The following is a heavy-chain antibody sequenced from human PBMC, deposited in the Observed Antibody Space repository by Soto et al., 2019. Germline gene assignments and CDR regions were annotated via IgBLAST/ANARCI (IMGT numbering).Heavy chain of an antibody. CDR2: ISSSGSTI. J-gene: IGHJ6*04. V-gene: IGHV3-48*03. D-gene: IGHD1-7*01. Sequence: PGGSLRLSCAASGFTFSSYEMNWVRQAPGKGLEWVSYISSSGSTIYYADSVKGRFTISRDNAKNSLYLQMNSLRAEDTAVYYCARVGRRTNYYYYGMDVWGKGTMVTVSS. CDR3: ARVGRRTNYYYYGMDV. CDR1: GFTFSSYE.